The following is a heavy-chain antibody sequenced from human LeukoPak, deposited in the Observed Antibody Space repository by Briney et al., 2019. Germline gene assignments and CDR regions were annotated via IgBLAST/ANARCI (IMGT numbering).Heavy chain of an antibody. CDR1: GGTFSSYA. D-gene: IGHD6-19*01. J-gene: IGHJ3*02. CDR3: ARDRDGSGWSLGFDI. CDR2: INPNSGGT. Sequence: ASVKVSCKASGGTFSSYAISWVRQAPGQGLEWMRWINPNSGGTNYAQKFQGWVTMTRDTSISTAYMELSRLTSDDTAVYYCARDRDGSGWSLGFDIWGQGTMVTVSS. V-gene: IGHV1-2*04.